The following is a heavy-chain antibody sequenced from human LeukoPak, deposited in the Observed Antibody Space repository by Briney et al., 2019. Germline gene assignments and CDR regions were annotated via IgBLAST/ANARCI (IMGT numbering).Heavy chain of an antibody. D-gene: IGHD3-10*01. J-gene: IGHJ5*01. CDR3: AKEGAYPIITFDS. CDR2: IKRDGNEK. V-gene: IGHV3-7*01. Sequence: GGSLRLSCAASGFTFSRYWMNWVRQAPGKGLEWVANIKRDGNEKNYVDSVKGRFSISRDNAKNSLYLQMDSLRAEDTAVYYCAKEGAYPIITFDSWGQGALVTVSS. CDR1: GFTFSRYW.